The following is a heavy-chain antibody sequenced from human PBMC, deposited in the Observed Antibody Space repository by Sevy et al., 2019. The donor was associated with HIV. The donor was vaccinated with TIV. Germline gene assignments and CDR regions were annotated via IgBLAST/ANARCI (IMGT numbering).Heavy chain of an antibody. J-gene: IGHJ6*02. CDR2: ISSSSTNI. Sequence: GGSLRLSCAASRLTFSSSSVNWVRQAPGKGLEWVSYISSSSTNIYYADSVKGRFTISRDNAKNSLYLQMNSLRDEDTAVYYCAGGFMGADYYYGMDVWGQGTTVTVSS. D-gene: IGHD3-3*01. V-gene: IGHV3-48*02. CDR1: RLTFSSSS. CDR3: AGGFMGADYYYGMDV.